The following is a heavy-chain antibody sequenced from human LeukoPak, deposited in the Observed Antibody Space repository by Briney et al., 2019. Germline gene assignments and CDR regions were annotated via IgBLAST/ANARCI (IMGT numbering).Heavy chain of an antibody. CDR2: INSDGSST. D-gene: IGHD2-2*01. CDR1: GFTFSSYW. V-gene: IGHV3-74*01. CDR3: ARWGPAATYYYYYMDV. Sequence: GGSLRLSCAASGFTFSSYWIHWVRQAPGKGLVWVSRINSDGSSTSYADSVKGRFTISRDNAKNTLYLQMNSLRAEDTAVYYCARWGPAATYYYYYMDVWGKGTTVTVSS. J-gene: IGHJ6*03.